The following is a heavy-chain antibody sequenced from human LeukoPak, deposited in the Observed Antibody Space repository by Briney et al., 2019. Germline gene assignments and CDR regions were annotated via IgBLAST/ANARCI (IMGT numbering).Heavy chain of an antibody. J-gene: IGHJ4*02. D-gene: IGHD6-19*01. V-gene: IGHV1-69*05. Sequence: SVKVSCKASGGTFSSYAISWVRQAPGQGLEWMGRIIPTFGTANYAQKFQGRVTITTDESTSTAYMELSSLRSEDTAVYYCARERDIAVAGIYYFDYWGQGTLVTVSS. CDR1: GGTFSSYA. CDR2: IIPTFGTA. CDR3: ARERDIAVAGIYYFDY.